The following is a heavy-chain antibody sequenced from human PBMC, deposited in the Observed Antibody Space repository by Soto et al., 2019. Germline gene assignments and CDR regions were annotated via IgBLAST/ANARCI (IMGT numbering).Heavy chain of an antibody. CDR3: ARHLAPVNLYHFDY. CDR1: GASIINYY. D-gene: IGHD4-4*01. V-gene: IGHV4-59*08. CDR2: ISYSGST. Sequence: SETLSLTCTVSGASIINYYWAWIRQSPGGGLESIGYISYSGSTNYNPSLKSRVTISLDTSKKQFSLKLSSVTPADTAVYYCARHLAPVNLYHFDYWGQGTLVTVSS. J-gene: IGHJ4*02.